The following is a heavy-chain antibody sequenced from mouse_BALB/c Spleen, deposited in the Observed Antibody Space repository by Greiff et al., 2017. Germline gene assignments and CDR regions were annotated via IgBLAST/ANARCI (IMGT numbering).Heavy chain of an antibody. D-gene: IGHD1-2*01. Sequence: EVQLQESGPGLVKPSQSLSLTCTVTGYSITSDYAWNWIRQFPGNKLEWMGYISYSGSTSYNPSLKSRISITRDKSKNQFFLQLNSVTTEDTATYYCARGYAPDDWGQGTTLTVSS. CDR1: GYSITSDYA. V-gene: IGHV3-2*02. J-gene: IGHJ2*01. CDR3: ARGYAPDD. CDR2: ISYSGST.